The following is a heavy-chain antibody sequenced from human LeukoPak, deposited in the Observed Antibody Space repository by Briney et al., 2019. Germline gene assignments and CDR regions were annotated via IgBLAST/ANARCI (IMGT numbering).Heavy chain of an antibody. J-gene: IGHJ4*02. CDR3: ARIPAYYYDSSGYSDGNYFDY. Sequence: GASVKVSCKASGYTFTGYYMHWVRQAPGQGLEWMGWINPNSGGTSYAQKFQGRVTMTRDTSISTAYMELSRLRSDDTAVYYCARIPAYYYDSSGYSDGNYFDYWGQGTLVTVSS. D-gene: IGHD3-22*01. V-gene: IGHV1-2*02. CDR1: GYTFTGYY. CDR2: INPNSGGT.